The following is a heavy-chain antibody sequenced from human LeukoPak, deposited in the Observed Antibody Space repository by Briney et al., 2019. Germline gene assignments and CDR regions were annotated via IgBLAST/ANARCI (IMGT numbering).Heavy chain of an antibody. D-gene: IGHD1-26*01. CDR3: TRDGGSWSHLDY. J-gene: IGHJ4*02. V-gene: IGHV3-73*01. CDR2: IDTRGKGSAT. CDR1: GFIFSECA. Sequence: PGGSLRLSCEGSGFIFSECAIHWVRQASGKGLEWVGRIDTRGKGSATAYAASVRGRFTLSRDDSKSTAYPQMSSLKTEDTAAYFCTRDGGSWSHLDYWGQGVLVTVSS.